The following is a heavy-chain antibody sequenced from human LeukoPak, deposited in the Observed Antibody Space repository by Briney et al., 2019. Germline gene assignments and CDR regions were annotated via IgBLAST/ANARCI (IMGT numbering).Heavy chain of an antibody. CDR1: GGSISSYY. D-gene: IGHD1-7*01. V-gene: IGHV4-59*01. Sequence: PSETLSLTCTVSGGSISSYYWSWIRQPPGKGLEWIGYIYYSGSTSYNPSLKSRVTISVDMSKNQFSLKLSSVTAADTAVYYCARPLTGTTLIFDYWGQGTLVTVSS. CDR3: ARPLTGTTLIFDY. CDR2: IYYSGST. J-gene: IGHJ4*02.